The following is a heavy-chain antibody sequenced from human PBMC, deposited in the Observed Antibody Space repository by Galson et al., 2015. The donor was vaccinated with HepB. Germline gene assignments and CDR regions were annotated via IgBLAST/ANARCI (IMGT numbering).Heavy chain of an antibody. CDR2: ISFDGSNK. CDR3: ATDSWSGHLRLYYYYGMDV. V-gene: IGHV3-30*04. Sequence: SLRLSCAASGITFSSYAMHWVRQAPGKGLEWVAVISFDGSNKYYVDSVKGRFTVSRDNSKNTLYLQMISLRAEDTAVYYCATDSWSGHLRLYYYYGMDVWGRGTTVTVSS. J-gene: IGHJ6*02. D-gene: IGHD3-3*01. CDR1: GITFSSYA.